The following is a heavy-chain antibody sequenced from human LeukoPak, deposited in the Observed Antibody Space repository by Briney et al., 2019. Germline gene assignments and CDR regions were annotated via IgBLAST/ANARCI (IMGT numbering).Heavy chain of an antibody. CDR3: AARPTNAAVAPSDY. D-gene: IGHD6-13*01. J-gene: IGHJ4*02. V-gene: IGHV3-48*01. CDR2: ISDSSSTI. Sequence: GGSLRLSCAASGFTFSSYSMNWVRQAPGKGLEWVSYISDSSSTIYYADSVKGRFTISRDNSKNTLYLQMNSLRAEDTATYYCAARPTNAAVAPSDYWGQGTLVTVSS. CDR1: GFTFSSYS.